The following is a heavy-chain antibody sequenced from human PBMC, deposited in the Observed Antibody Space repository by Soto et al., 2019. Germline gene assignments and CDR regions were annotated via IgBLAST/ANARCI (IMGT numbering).Heavy chain of an antibody. Sequence: SETLSLTCTVSGASISGYYWSWIWKSAGKGLEWIGRIYATGTTDYNPSLKSRVMMSVDTSKKQFSLKLRSVTAADTAVYYCVRDGTKTLRDWFDPWGQGISVTVSS. J-gene: IGHJ5*02. CDR3: VRDGTKTLRDWFDP. CDR1: GASISGYY. CDR2: IYATGTT. D-gene: IGHD1-1*01. V-gene: IGHV4-4*07.